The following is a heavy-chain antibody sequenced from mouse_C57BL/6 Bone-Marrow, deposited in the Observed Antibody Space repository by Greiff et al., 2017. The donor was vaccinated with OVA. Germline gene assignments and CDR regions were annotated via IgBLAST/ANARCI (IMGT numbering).Heavy chain of an antibody. V-gene: IGHV1-81*01. Sequence: QVQLKESGAELARPGASVKLSCKASGYTFTSYGISWVKQRTGQGLEWIGEIYHRSGNTYYNEKFKGKATLTADKSSSTAYMELRSLTSEDSAVYFGARMVLLRDHWYFDVWGTGTTVTVSS. CDR1: GYTFTSYG. CDR3: ARMVLLRDHWYFDV. CDR2: IYHRSGNT. J-gene: IGHJ1*03. D-gene: IGHD1-1*01.